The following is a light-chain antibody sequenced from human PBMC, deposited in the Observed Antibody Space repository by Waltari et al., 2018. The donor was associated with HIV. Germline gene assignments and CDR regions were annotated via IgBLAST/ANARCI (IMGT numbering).Light chain of an antibody. V-gene: IGKV1-39*01. CDR2: AAS. CDR3: QQSYNRVT. Sequence: DIQMSQSPSSLSASLGDRVIITYRASQPISTYVNWYQHKPGRAHHLLIYAASSLQIGVPSRFSGSGSGTDFTLTINSLQAEDFATYYCQQSYNRVTFGPGTRV. J-gene: IGKJ3*01. CDR1: QPISTY.